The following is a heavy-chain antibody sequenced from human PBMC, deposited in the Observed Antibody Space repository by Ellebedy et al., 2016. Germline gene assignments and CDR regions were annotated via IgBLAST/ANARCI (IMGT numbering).Heavy chain of an antibody. Sequence: SETLSLTXTVSGGSISSGSYYWSWIRQPAGKGLEWIGRIYTSGSTNYNPSLKSRVTMSVDTSKNQFSLKLSSVTAADTAVYYCARLLHRTGSSWHWFDPWGQGTLVTVSS. J-gene: IGHJ5*02. CDR1: GGSISSGSYY. D-gene: IGHD6-13*01. V-gene: IGHV4-61*02. CDR3: ARLLHRTGSSWHWFDP. CDR2: IYTSGST.